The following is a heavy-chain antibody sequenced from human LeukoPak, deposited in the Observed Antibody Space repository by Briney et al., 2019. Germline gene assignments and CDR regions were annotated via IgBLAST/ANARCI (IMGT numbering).Heavy chain of an antibody. D-gene: IGHD3-22*01. CDR1: GYSFTNYW. Sequence: GESLKISCQGPGYSFTNYWIGWVRQMPGKGLEWMGIIYPRDSDTRYRPSFQGQVTISADKSISTAYLQWSSLKASDTAMYYCAKVDSRAIDYWGQGTLVTVSS. J-gene: IGHJ4*02. CDR3: AKVDSRAIDY. CDR2: IYPRDSDT. V-gene: IGHV5-51*01.